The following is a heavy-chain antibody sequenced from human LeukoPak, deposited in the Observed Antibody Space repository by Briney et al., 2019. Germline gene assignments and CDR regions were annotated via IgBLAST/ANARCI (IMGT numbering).Heavy chain of an antibody. CDR2: INHSGST. CDR1: GGSFSGYY. CDR3: AYDFWSGSFDY. D-gene: IGHD3-3*01. J-gene: IGHJ4*02. Sequence: SETLSLTCAVYGGSFSGYYWSWIRQPPGKGLEWIGEINHSGSTNYNPSLKSRVTISVDTSKNQFSLKLSSVTAADTAVYYCAYDFWSGSFDYWGQGTLVTVSS. V-gene: IGHV4-34*01.